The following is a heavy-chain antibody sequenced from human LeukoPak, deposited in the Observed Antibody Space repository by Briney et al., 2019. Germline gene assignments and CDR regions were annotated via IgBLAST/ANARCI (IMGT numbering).Heavy chain of an antibody. CDR3: VVVVEPPDSDGFDV. CDR1: GFTFGNSW. D-gene: IGHD1-14*01. CDR2: INADGSPA. V-gene: IGHV3-74*01. Sequence: GGSLRLSWAASGFTFGNSWVHWVRQAPGNGLVWVSLINADGSPATYPESVKGRLTISRDNARNTLSLQMNSLTIEDTAVYYCVVVVEPPDSDGFDVWGQGTMITVSS. J-gene: IGHJ3*01.